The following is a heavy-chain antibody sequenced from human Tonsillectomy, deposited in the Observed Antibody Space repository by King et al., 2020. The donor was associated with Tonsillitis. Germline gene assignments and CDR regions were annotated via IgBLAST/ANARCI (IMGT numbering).Heavy chain of an antibody. CDR2: ISGSGGST. CDR3: AKDPDYGDYSGDWYIDL. V-gene: IGHV3-23*01. D-gene: IGHD4-17*01. CDR1: GFTFRNYA. Sequence: EVQLLESGGGLVQPGGSLRLSCAASGFTFRNYAMSWVRQAPGKGLEWVSAISGSGGSTYYADSVKGRFTVSRDNPKNTLYLQLNSMRAEDTAVYYCAKDPDYGDYSGDWYIDLWGRGTLVTVSS. J-gene: IGHJ2*01.